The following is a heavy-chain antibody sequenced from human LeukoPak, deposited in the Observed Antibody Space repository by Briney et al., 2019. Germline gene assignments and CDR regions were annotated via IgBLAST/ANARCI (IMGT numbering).Heavy chain of an antibody. CDR2: IYYSGST. D-gene: IGHD1-26*01. V-gene: IGHV4-30-4*08. J-gene: IGHJ4*02. CDR3: ARVKYSGSYYGVDY. Sequence: SETLPLTCTVSGDSISSADYYWSWIRQPPGKGLEWIGYIYYSGSTYYNPSLKSRVIISADTSKNQFSLELSSVTAADTAVYYCARVKYSGSYYGVDYWGQGTLVTVSS. CDR1: GDSISSADYY.